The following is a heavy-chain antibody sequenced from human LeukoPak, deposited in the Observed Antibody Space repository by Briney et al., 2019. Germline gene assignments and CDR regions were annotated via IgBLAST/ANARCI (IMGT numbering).Heavy chain of an antibody. D-gene: IGHD3-22*01. CDR2: INPSGGST. V-gene: IGHV1-46*01. Sequence: ASVKVSCKASGYTFTRYYMHWVRQAPGQGLEWMGIINPSGGSTSYAQKFQGRVTMTRDTSTSTVYMELSSLRSEDTAVYYCARGGSYYYDSSGYSAPVAPGWFDPWGQGTPVTVSS. J-gene: IGHJ5*02. CDR1: GYTFTRYY. CDR3: ARGGSYYYDSSGYSAPVAPGWFDP.